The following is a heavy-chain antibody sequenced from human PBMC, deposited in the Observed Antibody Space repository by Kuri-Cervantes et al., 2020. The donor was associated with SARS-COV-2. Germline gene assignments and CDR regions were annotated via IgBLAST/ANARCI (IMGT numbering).Heavy chain of an antibody. J-gene: IGHJ4*01. Sequence: GGSLRLSCAASGFTFSSFAMSWVRQAPGKGLEWVGRIHSESDAAQYAAPDGGTTDYAAPMKDRFIISRDDSKNTLFLQMNFLQTEDTAVYYCATGPLDYWGHGTLVTVSS. CDR1: GFTFSSFA. CDR2: IHSESDAAQYAAPDGGTT. V-gene: IGHV3-15*01. CDR3: ATGPLDY.